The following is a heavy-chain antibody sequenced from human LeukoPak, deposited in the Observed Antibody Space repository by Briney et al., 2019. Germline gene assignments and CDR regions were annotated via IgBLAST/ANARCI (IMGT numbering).Heavy chain of an antibody. D-gene: IGHD6-19*01. CDR2: ISAYNGNT. J-gene: IGHJ4*02. CDR1: GYTFTSYG. CDR3: ARDPEAEGFDY. V-gene: IGHV1-18*01. Sequence: ASVKVSCKASGYTFTSYGISWVRQAPGQGLEWMGWISAYNGNTNYAQKLQGRVTMTTDTSTSTACMELRSLRSDDTAVYYCARDPEAEGFDYWGQGTLVTVSS.